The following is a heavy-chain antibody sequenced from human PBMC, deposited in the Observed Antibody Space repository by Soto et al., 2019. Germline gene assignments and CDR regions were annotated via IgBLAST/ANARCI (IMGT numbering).Heavy chain of an antibody. D-gene: IGHD5-18*01. CDR2: IYYSGNT. CDR3: ARDRLMATAGTARHYFGLDV. V-gene: IGHV4-31*03. Sequence: SETLSLTCTVSGGSIRSGGYYWSWVRQNPRRGLEWIGNIYYSGNTYYNPSLKSRLTISVDTSKNQFSLNLSTVTAADTAVYYCARDRLMATAGTARHYFGLDVWGQGTTVTVSS. CDR1: GGSIRSGGYY. J-gene: IGHJ6*02.